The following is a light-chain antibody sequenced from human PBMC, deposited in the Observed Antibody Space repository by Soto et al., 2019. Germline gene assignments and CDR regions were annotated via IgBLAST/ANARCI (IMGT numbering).Light chain of an antibody. J-gene: IGLJ3*02. Sequence: QSALTQPRSVSGSPGQSVTISCTGTSSDVGGYNFVSWYQQHPGKAPKVMIYDVSQRPSGVPDRFSGSKSGNTASLTISGLQPEDEADYYCCSYAGSYTYWVFGGGTKLTVL. V-gene: IGLV2-11*01. CDR3: CSYAGSYTYWV. CDR1: SSDVGGYNF. CDR2: DVS.